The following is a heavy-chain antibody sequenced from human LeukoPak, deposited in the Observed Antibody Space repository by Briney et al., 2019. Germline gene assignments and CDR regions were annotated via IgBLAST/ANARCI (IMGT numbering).Heavy chain of an antibody. CDR3: VSPTADYPFLYYFDS. D-gene: IGHD5-12*01. Sequence: GGSLRLSCVASGFTFGTHAMSWVRQVPGKGLEWVSGISRGSITYYSDSVKGRFTISRDNSRATLFLQMNSLRAGDTAVYYCVSPTADYPFLYYFDSWGQGTLVTVSS. J-gene: IGHJ4*02. CDR2: ISRGSIT. CDR1: GFTFGTHA. V-gene: IGHV3-23*01.